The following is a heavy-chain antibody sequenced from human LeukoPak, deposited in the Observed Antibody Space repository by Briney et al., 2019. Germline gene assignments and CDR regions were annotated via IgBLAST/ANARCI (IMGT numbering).Heavy chain of an antibody. V-gene: IGHV3-53*01. CDR2: IYSGGNT. J-gene: IGHJ4*02. CDR1: GLSVSNDY. D-gene: IGHD7-27*01. CDR3: GRGWGMFDY. Sequence: GGSLRLSCEASGLSVSNDYISWVRQAPGKGLEWVSVIYSGGNTYYADSVRGRFTICRDNSKNTVYLQMNTARAEDTAVYYCGRGWGMFDYWGQGTLVTVSS.